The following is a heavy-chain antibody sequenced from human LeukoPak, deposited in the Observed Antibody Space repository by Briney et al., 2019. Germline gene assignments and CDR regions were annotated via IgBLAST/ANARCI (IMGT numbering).Heavy chain of an antibody. Sequence: VGSLRLSCAASRFTFSIYGMHWVGQSPATGMTPISASIGSGGSPYYADSVKGRFTISRDNSKNSLYLQMNSLRAEDTAVYYCATSQGYSNVIGWDYFDSWGHGTLVTVSS. CDR2: SIGSGGSP. D-gene: IGHD4-11*01. V-gene: IGHV3-23*01. CDR1: RFTFSIYG. J-gene: IGHJ4*01. CDR3: ATSQGYSNVIGWDYFDS.